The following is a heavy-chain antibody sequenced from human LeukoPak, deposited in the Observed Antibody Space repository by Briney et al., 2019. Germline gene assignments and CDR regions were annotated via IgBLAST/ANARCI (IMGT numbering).Heavy chain of an antibody. CDR3: ARPSITMVRGFDP. J-gene: IGHJ5*02. D-gene: IGHD3-10*01. CDR1: DGSISSSSYY. CDR2: IYYSGST. V-gene: IGHV4-39*01. Sequence: PSETLSLTCTVSDGSISSSSYYWGWIRQPPGKGLEWIGSIYYSGSTYYNPSLKSRVTISVDTSKNQFSLKLSSVTAADTAVYYCARPSITMVRGFDPWGQGTLVTVSS.